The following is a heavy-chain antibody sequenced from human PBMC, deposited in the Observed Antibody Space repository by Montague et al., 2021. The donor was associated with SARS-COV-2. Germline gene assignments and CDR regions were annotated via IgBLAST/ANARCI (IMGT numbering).Heavy chain of an antibody. V-gene: IGHV4-34*01. CDR1: GDSSNGYF. CDR3: ARSLYSVSWCPD. Sequence: SETRSLTCAVSGDSSNGYFWSWIRLSPGKALEWIGEISHTGHTRYNPYPYLRGRVNIYTATSKNPFTLNLTSATAADTAVYSCARSLYSVSWCPDWGQGTQVTVSS. CDR2: ISHTGHT. D-gene: IGHD5/OR15-5a*01. J-gene: IGHJ4*02.